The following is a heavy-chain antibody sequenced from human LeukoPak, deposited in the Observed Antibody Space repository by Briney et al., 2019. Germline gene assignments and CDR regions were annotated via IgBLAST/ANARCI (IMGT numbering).Heavy chain of an antibody. Sequence: GGSLRLSCAASGFTFSSYWMGWVRQAPGKGLEWVANIKQDGSEKYYVDSVKGRFTISRDNAKNSLFLQMNGLRAEDTAVYYCARSAYYYDNFWGQGTLVTVSS. D-gene: IGHD3-22*01. CDR1: GFTFSSYW. J-gene: IGHJ4*02. V-gene: IGHV3-7*01. CDR3: ARSAYYYDNF. CDR2: IKQDGSEK.